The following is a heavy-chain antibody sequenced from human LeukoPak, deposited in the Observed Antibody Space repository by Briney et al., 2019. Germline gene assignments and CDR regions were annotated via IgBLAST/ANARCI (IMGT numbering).Heavy chain of an antibody. D-gene: IGHD4-17*01. CDR3: AKITKATTPNY. CDR2: ITDSGRKT. V-gene: IGHV3-23*01. Sequence: GGSLRLSCAASGLTFSNYAMNWVRQASGRGLEWVSGITDSGRKTYYADSVKGRFSISRDNSKNTVYLQMSDLRAEDTAVYYCAKITKATTPNYWGQGTLVTVSS. CDR1: GLTFSNYA. J-gene: IGHJ4*02.